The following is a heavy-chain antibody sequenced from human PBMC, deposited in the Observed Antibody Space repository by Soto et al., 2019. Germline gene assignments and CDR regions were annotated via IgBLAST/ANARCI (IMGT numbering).Heavy chain of an antibody. CDR2: IIPIFGTA. J-gene: IGHJ6*02. V-gene: IGHV1-69*13. D-gene: IGHD3-10*01. CDR1: GGTFSSYA. CDR3: ARFLDYYYYYGMDV. Sequence: SVKVSCKASGGTFSSYAISWVRQAPGQGLEWMGGIIPIFGTANYAQKFQGRVTITADESTSTAYMEMSSLRSEDTAVYYCARFLDYYYYYGMDVWGQGTTVTVSS.